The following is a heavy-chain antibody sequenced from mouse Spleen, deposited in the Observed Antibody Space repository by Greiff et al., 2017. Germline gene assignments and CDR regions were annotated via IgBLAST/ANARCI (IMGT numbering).Heavy chain of an antibody. J-gene: IGHJ2*01. V-gene: IGHV5-6-2*01. CDR1: GFTFSSYA. CDR3: ARHSLYGNYDY. D-gene: IGHD2-1*01. CDR2: INSNGGST. Sequence: EVKVVESGGGLVKPGGSLKLSCAASGFTFSSYAMSWVRQTPEKRLEWVAAINSNGGSTYYPDTVKDRFTISRDNAKNTLYLQMSSLRSEDTALYYCARHSLYGNYDYWGQGTTLTVSS.